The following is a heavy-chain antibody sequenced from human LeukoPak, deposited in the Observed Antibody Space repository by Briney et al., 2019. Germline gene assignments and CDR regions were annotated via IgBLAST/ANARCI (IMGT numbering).Heavy chain of an antibody. Sequence: ASVKVSCKASGYTFTGYYMHWVRQAPGQGLEWMGWINPNSGGTNYAQKFRGRVTMTRDTSISTAYMELSRLRSDDTAVYYCARERSYCSSTSCYFYYFDYWGQGTLVTVSS. V-gene: IGHV1-2*02. D-gene: IGHD2-2*01. CDR2: INPNSGGT. CDR3: ARERSYCSSTSCYFYYFDY. J-gene: IGHJ4*02. CDR1: GYTFTGYY.